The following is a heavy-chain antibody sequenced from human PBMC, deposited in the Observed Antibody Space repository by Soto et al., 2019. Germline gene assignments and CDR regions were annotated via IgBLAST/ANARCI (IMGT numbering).Heavy chain of an antibody. CDR2: INHSGST. Sequence: SETLSLTCAVYGGSFSCYYWSWIRQPPGKGLEWIGEINHSGSTNYNPSLKSRATISVDTSKNQFSLKLSSVTAADTAVYYCARGPRGRNWFDPWGQGTLVTVSS. CDR1: GGSFSCYY. J-gene: IGHJ5*02. V-gene: IGHV4-34*01. CDR3: ARGPRGRNWFDP.